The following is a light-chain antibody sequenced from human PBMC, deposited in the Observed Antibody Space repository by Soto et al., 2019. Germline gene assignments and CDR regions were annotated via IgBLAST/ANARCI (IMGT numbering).Light chain of an antibody. V-gene: IGLV2-14*01. Sequence: QSALTQPASVSGSPGQSITISCTGTGSDVGGYNYVSWYQQHPGKAPKLMIYEVSNRPSGVSNRFSGSKSGNTASLTISGLQAEAEADYYCSSYTSSSTLLFGGGTKLTVL. CDR2: EVS. J-gene: IGLJ3*02. CDR3: SSYTSSSTLL. CDR1: GSDVGGYNY.